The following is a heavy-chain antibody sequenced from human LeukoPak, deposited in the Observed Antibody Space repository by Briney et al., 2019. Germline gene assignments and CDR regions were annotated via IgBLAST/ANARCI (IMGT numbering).Heavy chain of an antibody. J-gene: IGHJ6*03. Sequence: SETLSLTCTVSGGSISSGSYYWSWIRQPAGKGLEWIGRIYISGSTNYNPSLKSRVTISVDTSKNQFSLKLSSVTAADTAVYYCARFSDSSYYYYYMDVWGKGTTVTVSS. CDR2: IYISGST. CDR3: ARFSDSSYYYYYMDV. D-gene: IGHD6-13*01. V-gene: IGHV4-61*02. CDR1: GGSISSGSYY.